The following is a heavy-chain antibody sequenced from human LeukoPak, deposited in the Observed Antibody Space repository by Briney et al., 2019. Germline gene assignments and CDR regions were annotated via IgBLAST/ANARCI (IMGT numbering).Heavy chain of an antibody. CDR2: IKSNTDGGTT. D-gene: IGHD7-27*01. J-gene: IGHJ4*02. Sequence: PGGSLRLSCAASGFTFSSYGMHWVRQAPGEGLEWVGRIKSNTDGGTTDYAAPVKGRFTISRDDSKNTLYLQMNSLKTEDTAVYYCTTGWQLGIIYWGQGTLVTVSS. V-gene: IGHV3-15*01. CDR1: GFTFSSYG. CDR3: TTGWQLGIIY.